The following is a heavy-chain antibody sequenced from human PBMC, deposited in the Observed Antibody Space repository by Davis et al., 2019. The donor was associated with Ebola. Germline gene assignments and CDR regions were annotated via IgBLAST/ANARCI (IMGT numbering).Heavy chain of an antibody. CDR1: GFPFINYG. Sequence: GESLKISCAASGFPFINYGMHWVRQAPGKGLEWVAVLSHDGNKRYYADSGKGRFTISRDNTKNTLFLEMNSLRAEDTAVYYCARDRQIVVVPAARSQWNYYYYYGMDVWGQGTTVTVSS. CDR3: ARDRQIVVVPAARSQWNYYYYYGMDV. V-gene: IGHV3-30*03. CDR2: LSHDGNKR. D-gene: IGHD2-2*01. J-gene: IGHJ6*02.